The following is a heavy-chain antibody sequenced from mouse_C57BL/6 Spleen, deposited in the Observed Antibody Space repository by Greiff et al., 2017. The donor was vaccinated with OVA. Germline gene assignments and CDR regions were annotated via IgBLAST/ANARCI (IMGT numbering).Heavy chain of an antibody. CDR3: ARDYYGSDY. Sequence: VQLQQSGAELVRPGTSVKVSCKASGYAFTNYLIEWVKQRPGQGLEWIGVINPGSGSTNYNEKFKGKATLTADKSSSTAYMQLSSLTSEDSAVYFCARDYYGSDYWGQGTTLTVSS. J-gene: IGHJ2*01. D-gene: IGHD1-1*01. CDR2: INPGSGST. V-gene: IGHV1-54*01. CDR1: GYAFTNYL.